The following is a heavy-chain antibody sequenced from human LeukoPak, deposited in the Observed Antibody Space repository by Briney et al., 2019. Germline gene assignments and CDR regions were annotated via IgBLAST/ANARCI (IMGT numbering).Heavy chain of an antibody. CDR2: INLSGGST. V-gene: IGHV1-46*01. Sequence: ASVKVSCKASGYTFTSYYMHWVRQAPEQGLEWMGIINLSGGSTSYAQKFQGRVNMTRDTSTRTVYMELSSLRSEDTAVYYCARDADIFDYWGQGTLVTVSS. CDR1: GYTFTSYY. CDR3: ARDADIFDY. J-gene: IGHJ4*02.